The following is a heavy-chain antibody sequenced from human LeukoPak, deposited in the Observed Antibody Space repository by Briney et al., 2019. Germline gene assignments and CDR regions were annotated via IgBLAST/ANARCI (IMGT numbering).Heavy chain of an antibody. D-gene: IGHD3-10*01. Sequence: SETLSLTCTVSGGSFSSYYWSWIRQPPGKGLEWIGYIYYSGSTNYNPSLKSRVTISLDTSKNQFSLKLTSVTAADTAVYYCARSELLWFGGVNSGFDYWGQGTLVTVSS. CDR2: IYYSGST. CDR3: ARSELLWFGGVNSGFDY. J-gene: IGHJ4*02. V-gene: IGHV4-59*01. CDR1: GGSFSSYY.